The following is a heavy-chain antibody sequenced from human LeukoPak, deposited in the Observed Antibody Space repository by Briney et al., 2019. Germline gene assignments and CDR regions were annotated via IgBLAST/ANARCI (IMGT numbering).Heavy chain of an antibody. D-gene: IGHD6-6*01. Sequence: GGSLRLSRAASGFTFSSYSMNWVRQAPGKGLEWVSSISSSSSYIYYADSVKGRFTISRDNAKNSLYLQMNSLRAEDTAVYYCARGPYSSSYYFDYWGQGTLVTVSS. V-gene: IGHV3-21*01. CDR3: ARGPYSSSYYFDY. J-gene: IGHJ4*02. CDR1: GFTFSSYS. CDR2: ISSSSSYI.